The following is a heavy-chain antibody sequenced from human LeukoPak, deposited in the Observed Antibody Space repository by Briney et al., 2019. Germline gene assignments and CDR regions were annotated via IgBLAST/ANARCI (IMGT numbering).Heavy chain of an antibody. CDR3: ARILDHYDFPNNWFDP. CDR1: GFTFSSYS. V-gene: IGHV3-23*01. J-gene: IGHJ5*02. Sequence: PGGSLRLSCAASGFTFSSYSMNWVRQAPGKGLEWVSAISSSGGITYYADSVKGRFTISRDNSKNTLYLQMNSLRGEDTAVYYCARILDHYDFPNNWFDPWGQGTLVTVSS. CDR2: ISSSGGIT. D-gene: IGHD3-22*01.